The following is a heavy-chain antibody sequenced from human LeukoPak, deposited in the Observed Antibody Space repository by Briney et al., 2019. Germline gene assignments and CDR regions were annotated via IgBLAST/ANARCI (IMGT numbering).Heavy chain of an antibody. Sequence: GGSLRLSCAASGFTFSSYWMHWVRQAPGKGLVWVSRINGDGSDTAYADSVKGRFTISRDNAKNTVYLQMNSLRVEDTAVYYCARDVWGDRDSYFDYWGQGTLVTVSS. V-gene: IGHV3-74*01. CDR1: GFTFSSYW. J-gene: IGHJ4*02. D-gene: IGHD2-21*01. CDR3: ARDVWGDRDSYFDY. CDR2: INGDGSDT.